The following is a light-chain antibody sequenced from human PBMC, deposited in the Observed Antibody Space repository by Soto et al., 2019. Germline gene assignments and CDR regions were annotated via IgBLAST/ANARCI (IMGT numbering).Light chain of an antibody. CDR2: EDF. CDR3: MSYTDSVTFV. Sequence: QSALTQPASVSGSPGQSITISCTGTSSDIGGYNFVSWYQHHPGKAPKVMIYEDFYRPSGVSNRFSGSKSGNTASLTISGLQAEDEADYYCMSYTDSVTFVFGTGTKVTVL. CDR1: SSDIGGYNF. J-gene: IGLJ1*01. V-gene: IGLV2-14*01.